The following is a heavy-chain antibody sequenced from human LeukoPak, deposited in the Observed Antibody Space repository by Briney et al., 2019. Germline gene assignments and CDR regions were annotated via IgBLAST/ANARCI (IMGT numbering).Heavy chain of an antibody. V-gene: IGHV4-39*07. CDR3: ARLGMLQLWTSLGEFDY. J-gene: IGHJ4*02. CDR1: GGSISSKTYN. Sequence: SETLSLTCSISGGSISSKTYNWGWIRQPPGKGLERIGSTYYTGSTHYNPSLKSRVTISVDTSKNQLSLKLTSVTAADMAVYYCARLGMLQLWTSLGEFDYWGQGTLVTVSS. CDR2: TYYTGST. D-gene: IGHD5-18*01.